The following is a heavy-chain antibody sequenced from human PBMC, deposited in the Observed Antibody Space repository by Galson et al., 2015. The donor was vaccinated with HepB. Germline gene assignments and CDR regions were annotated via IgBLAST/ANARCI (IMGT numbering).Heavy chain of an antibody. Sequence: SLRLSCAGSGFTFSTYSFHWVRQAPGRGLEWMAVILSGTSDTFYAGSVKGRFTVSRDNSKDTLYLQMNSLRDDDTAVYYCATSPYGDSGGYQYFWGQGTLVAVSS. CDR3: ATSPYGDSGGYQYF. J-gene: IGHJ1*01. V-gene: IGHV3-30*04. D-gene: IGHD3-22*01. CDR1: GFTFSTYS. CDR2: ILSGTSDT.